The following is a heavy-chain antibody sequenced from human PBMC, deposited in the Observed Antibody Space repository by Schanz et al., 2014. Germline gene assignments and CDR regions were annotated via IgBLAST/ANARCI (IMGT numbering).Heavy chain of an antibody. CDR2: VRNKNNRYTT. J-gene: IGHJ4*01. CDR3: AREQIMAAAGLVDY. CDR1: GFTFSDHY. V-gene: IGHV3-72*01. D-gene: IGHD6-25*01. Sequence: EVQLVESGGGLVQPGGSLRLSCAASGFTFSDHYMDWVRQATGKGLEWVGRVRNKNNRYTTEYAASVKGRFTISRDDSKNSLYLQMNSLRAEDTAVYYCAREQIMAAAGLVDYWGHGTLVTVSS.